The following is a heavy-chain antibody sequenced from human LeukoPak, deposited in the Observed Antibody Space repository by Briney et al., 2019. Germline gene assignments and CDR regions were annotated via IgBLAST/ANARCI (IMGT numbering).Heavy chain of an antibody. D-gene: IGHD3-22*01. CDR3: AKDQRAYYYDSSGYPDAFDI. CDR2: ISGSGGST. CDR1: VFTFSSYA. Sequence: GGSLRLSCAASVFTFSSYAMSWVRQAPGKGLEWVSAISGSGGSTYYADSVKGRFTISRDNSKNTLYLQMNSLTAEDTAVYYCAKDQRAYYYDSSGYPDAFDIWGQGTMVTVSS. J-gene: IGHJ3*02. V-gene: IGHV3-23*01.